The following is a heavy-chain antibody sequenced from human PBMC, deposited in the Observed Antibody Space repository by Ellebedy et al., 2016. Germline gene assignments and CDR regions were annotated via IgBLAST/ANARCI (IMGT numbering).Heavy chain of an antibody. D-gene: IGHD6-6*01. CDR3: ARGRRGESIWDYYYGMDV. CDR1: GGSFSGYY. V-gene: IGHV4-34*01. CDR2: INHSGST. J-gene: IGHJ6*02. Sequence: SQTLSLTCAVYGGSFSGYYWSWIRQPPGKGLEWIGEINHSGSTNYNPSLKSRVTISVDTSKNQFSLKLSSVTAADTAVYYCARGRRGESIWDYYYGMDVWGQGTTVTVSS.